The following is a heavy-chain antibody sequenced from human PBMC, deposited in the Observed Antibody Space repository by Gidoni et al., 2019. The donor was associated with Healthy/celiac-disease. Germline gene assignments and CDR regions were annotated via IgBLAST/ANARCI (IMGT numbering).Heavy chain of an antibody. J-gene: IGHJ3*02. CDR1: GYTFTGYY. CDR3: ARDSLSITMIVVVTPDAFDI. D-gene: IGHD3-22*01. Sequence: QVQLVQSGAEVKKTGASVKVSCKASGYTFTGYYMHWVRQAPGQGLEWMGWINPNSGGTNYAQKFQGRVTMTRDTSISTAYMELSRLRSDDTAVYYCARDSLSITMIVVVTPDAFDIWGQGTMVTVSS. V-gene: IGHV1-2*02. CDR2: INPNSGGT.